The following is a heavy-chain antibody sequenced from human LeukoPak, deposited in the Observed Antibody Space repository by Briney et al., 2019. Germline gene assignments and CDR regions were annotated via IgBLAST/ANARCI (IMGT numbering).Heavy chain of an antibody. CDR1: GGSISSGGYY. V-gene: IGHV4-31*03. CDR3: ARSVDTAMVLHRGWFDP. CDR2: IYYSGST. Sequence: SETLSLTCTVSGGSISSGGYYWSWIRQHPGKGLEWIGYIYYSGSTYYNPSLKSRVTISVDTSKNQFSLKLSSVTAADTAVYYCARSVDTAMVLHRGWFDPWGQGTLVTVSS. D-gene: IGHD5-18*01. J-gene: IGHJ5*02.